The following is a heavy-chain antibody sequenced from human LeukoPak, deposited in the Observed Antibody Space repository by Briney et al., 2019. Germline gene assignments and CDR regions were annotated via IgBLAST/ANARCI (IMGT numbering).Heavy chain of an antibody. CDR3: ARVKGDYYDSSGYYYEDGY. J-gene: IGHJ4*02. V-gene: IGHV1-18*01. D-gene: IGHD3-22*01. Sequence: GATANVSCKASGYTFTSYGISWVREAPGQGLEGMGWISAYNGNTNYAQKLQGRVTMTTDTSTSTAYMEMRSLRSDDTAVYYCARVKGDYYDSSGYYYEDGYWGQGTLVTVSS. CDR2: ISAYNGNT. CDR1: GYTFTSYG.